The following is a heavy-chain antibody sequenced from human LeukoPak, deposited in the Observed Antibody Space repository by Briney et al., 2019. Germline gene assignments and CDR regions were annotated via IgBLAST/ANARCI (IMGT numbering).Heavy chain of an antibody. CDR2: IYSGGST. Sequence: GGSLRLSCAASGFTVSSNYMTWVRQAPGKGLEWVSVIYSGGSTYYADSVKGRFTISRDNTKNSLHLQMTRLRADDTAVYYCARGALDAYDSWGQGTPVTVSS. CDR3: ARGALDAYDS. V-gene: IGHV3-53*01. D-gene: IGHD5-24*01. J-gene: IGHJ5*01. CDR1: GFTVSSNY.